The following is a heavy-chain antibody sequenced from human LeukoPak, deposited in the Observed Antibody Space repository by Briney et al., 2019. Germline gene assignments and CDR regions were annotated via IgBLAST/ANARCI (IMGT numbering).Heavy chain of an antibody. CDR2: MSHDGSEK. J-gene: IGHJ4*02. CDR3: ASGRRYYYDTSDL. Sequence: GGSLRLSCAASGFTFGSYSIHWVRQAPGKGLEWVAVMSHDGSEKYYADSVKGRFTISRDNSKNTLYLQMNSLRVEDTAVYFCASGRRYYYDTSDLWGQGTLVTVSS. V-gene: IGHV3-30-3*01. D-gene: IGHD3-22*01. CDR1: GFTFGSYS.